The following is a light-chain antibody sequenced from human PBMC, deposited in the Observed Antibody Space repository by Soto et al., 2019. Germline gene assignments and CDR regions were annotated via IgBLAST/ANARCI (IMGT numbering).Light chain of an antibody. CDR3: CSYAGSDILV. CDR2: GVN. Sequence: QSVLTQPRSVSGSPGQSVTISCTGTSSDVGRYNYVSWYQHHPGKAPKLMIYGVNERPSGVPDRFSGSKSGNTASLTISGLQAEDEADYHCCSYAGSDILVFGGGTKLTV. J-gene: IGLJ3*02. CDR1: SSDVGRYNY. V-gene: IGLV2-11*01.